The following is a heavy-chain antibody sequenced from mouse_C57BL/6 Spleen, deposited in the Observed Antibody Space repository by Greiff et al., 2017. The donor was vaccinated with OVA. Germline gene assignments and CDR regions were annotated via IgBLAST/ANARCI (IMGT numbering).Heavy chain of an antibody. J-gene: IGHJ4*01. Sequence: EVKLVEPGGGLVKPGGSLKLSCAASGFTFSDYGMHWVRQAPEKGLEWVAYISSGSSTIYYADTVKGRFTISRDNAKNTLCLQMTSLRSEDTAMYYCARRLRYSYAMDYWGQGTSVTVSS. CDR2: ISSGSSTI. CDR3: ARRLRYSYAMDY. V-gene: IGHV5-17*01. CDR1: GFTFSDYG. D-gene: IGHD1-1*01.